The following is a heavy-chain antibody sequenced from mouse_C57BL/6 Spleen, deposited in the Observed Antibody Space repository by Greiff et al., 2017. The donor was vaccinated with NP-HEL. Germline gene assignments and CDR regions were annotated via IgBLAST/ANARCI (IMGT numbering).Heavy chain of an antibody. CDR2: IYPRSGNT. CDR3: ARGELGYVDG. J-gene: IGHJ1*03. Sequence: QVQLQQSGAELARPGASVKLSCKASGYTFTSYGISWVKQRTGQGLEWIGEIYPRSGNTYSNEKFKGKATLTADKSSSTAYMELRSLTSEDAAVYDCARGELGYVDGWGTGTTVTVSS. CDR1: GYTFTSYG. V-gene: IGHV1-81*01.